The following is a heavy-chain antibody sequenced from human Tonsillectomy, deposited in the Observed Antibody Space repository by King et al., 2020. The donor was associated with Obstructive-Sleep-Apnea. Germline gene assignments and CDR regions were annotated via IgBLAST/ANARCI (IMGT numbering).Heavy chain of an antibody. J-gene: IGHJ4*02. Sequence: VQLVESGGGLVQPGGSLRLSCAASGFTFSSYWMSWVRQAPGKGLEWVANIKQDGSEKYYVDSVKGRFTISRDNAKNSLYLQMNSLRAEDTAVYYCARDGDYDFWSGYYRGPIYFDYWGQGTLVTVSS. CDR2: IKQDGSEK. V-gene: IGHV3-7*03. CDR3: ARDGDYDFWSGYYRGPIYFDY. CDR1: GFTFSSYW. D-gene: IGHD3-3*01.